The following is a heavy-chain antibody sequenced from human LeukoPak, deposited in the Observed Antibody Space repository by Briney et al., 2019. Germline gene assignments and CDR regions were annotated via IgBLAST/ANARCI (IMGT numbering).Heavy chain of an antibody. D-gene: IGHD3-10*01. CDR2: INHSGST. CDR1: GGSISPYY. CDR3: ARGRGPPALLWFGAKVPGWFDP. Sequence: SETLSLTCTVSGGSISPYYWSWIRQPPGKGLEWIGEINHSGSTNYNPSLKSRVTISVDTSKNQFSLKLSSVTAADTAVYYCARGRGPPALLWFGAKVPGWFDPWGQGTLVTVSS. J-gene: IGHJ5*02. V-gene: IGHV4-34*01.